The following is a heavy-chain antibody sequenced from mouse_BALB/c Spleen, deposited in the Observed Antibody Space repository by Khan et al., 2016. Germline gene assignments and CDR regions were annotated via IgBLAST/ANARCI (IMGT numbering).Heavy chain of an antibody. V-gene: IGHV1S41*01. Sequence: DLVKPGASVKLSCKASGYTFTSYWINWIKQRPGQGLEWIGRIAPGSGSPSYNEIFKGKATLTVDTSSCTAYIQLRSLSSEDSAVYFGARGGTVPLMDSWGQGTSVTVSS. J-gene: IGHJ4*01. CDR2: IAPGSGSP. D-gene: IGHD1-1*01. CDR1: GYTFTSYW. CDR3: ARGGTVPLMDS.